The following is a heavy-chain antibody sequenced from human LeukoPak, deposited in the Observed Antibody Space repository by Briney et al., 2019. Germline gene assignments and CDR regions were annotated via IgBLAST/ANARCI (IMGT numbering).Heavy chain of an antibody. Sequence: GGSLRLSCVVSGFTFSDHYMDWVRQAAGKGLEWVGRSRNKDHMYSTEYAASVEGRFTISRDLSKNSLYLQMNSLKVVDTAIYYCVRGHDSFDYWGQGTLVTVSS. CDR1: GFTFSDHY. J-gene: IGHJ4*02. V-gene: IGHV3-72*01. CDR2: SRNKDHMYST. CDR3: VRGHDSFDY.